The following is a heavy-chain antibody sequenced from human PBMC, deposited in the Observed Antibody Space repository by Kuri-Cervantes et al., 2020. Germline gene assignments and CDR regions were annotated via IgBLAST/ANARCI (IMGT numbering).Heavy chain of an antibody. D-gene: IGHD3-10*01. CDR1: GYTFTSYG. CDR2: ISAYNGNT. Sequence: ASVKVSCKASGYTFTSYGISWVRQAPGQGLEWMGWISAYNGNTNYAQKLQGRVTMTTDTSTSTAYMELRSLRSDDTAVYYCATRKRRFGELYIWGQGTLVTVSS. J-gene: IGHJ4*02. CDR3: ATRKRRFGELYI. V-gene: IGHV1-18*01.